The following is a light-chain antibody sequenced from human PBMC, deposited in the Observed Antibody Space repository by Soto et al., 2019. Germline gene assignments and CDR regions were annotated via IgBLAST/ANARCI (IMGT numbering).Light chain of an antibody. CDR3: QPYNSYPWT. J-gene: IGKJ1*01. CDR2: DAS. Sequence: DIQMTQSPSTLSASVGDRVTITCRASQSISSWLARYQQKPGKAPKLLIYDASSLESGVPSRLSGGGSGTEFTLTISSLQPDDFATYYCQPYNSYPWTFGQGTKADIK. V-gene: IGKV1-5*01. CDR1: QSISSW.